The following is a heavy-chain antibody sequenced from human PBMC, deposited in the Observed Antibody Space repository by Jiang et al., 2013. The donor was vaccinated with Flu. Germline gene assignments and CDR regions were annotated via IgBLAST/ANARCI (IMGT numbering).Heavy chain of an antibody. V-gene: IGHV3-72*01. D-gene: IGHD3-22*01. CDR2: IRKKAHSFTT. Sequence: VQLLESGGGLVQPGGSLRLSCAASGFTFSDYHMDWVRQAPGKGLEWVGRIRKKAHSFTTQYAASVKGRFSLSRDESKTSLYLQMNSLKTEDTAVYYCVRVGYYDSRDYSTDGFDIWGQGTMVTVSS. J-gene: IGHJ3*02. CDR3: VRVGYYDSRDYSTDGFDI. CDR1: GFTFSDYH.